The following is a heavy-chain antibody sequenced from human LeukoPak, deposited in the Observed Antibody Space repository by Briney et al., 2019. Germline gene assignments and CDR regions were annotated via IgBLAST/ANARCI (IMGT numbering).Heavy chain of an antibody. J-gene: IGHJ6*02. CDR1: GGSISSSSYY. D-gene: IGHD2-2*02. Sequence: SETLSLTCTVSGGSISSSSYYWGWIRQPPGKGLEWIGSIYYSGSTYYNPSLKSRVTISVDTSKNQFSLKLSSATAADTAVYYCARHGDIVVVPAAILHDYYYYGMDVWGQGTTVTVSS. V-gene: IGHV4-39*01. CDR3: ARHGDIVVVPAAILHDYYYYGMDV. CDR2: IYYSGST.